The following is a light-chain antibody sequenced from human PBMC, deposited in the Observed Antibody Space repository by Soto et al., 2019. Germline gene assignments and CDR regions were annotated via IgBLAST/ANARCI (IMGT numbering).Light chain of an antibody. CDR3: QQSFSTPHT. CDR2: ATS. Sequence: IQMTHAPSSLSASVGDTVTITCRASQTISFYLNWYQQKPGRTPNLLIYATSSLQSGVPSRFDGSGSGTEFTLTISSLQPDDFANYYCQQSFSTPHTFGQGTKLELK. CDR1: QTISFY. V-gene: IGKV1-39*01. J-gene: IGKJ2*01.